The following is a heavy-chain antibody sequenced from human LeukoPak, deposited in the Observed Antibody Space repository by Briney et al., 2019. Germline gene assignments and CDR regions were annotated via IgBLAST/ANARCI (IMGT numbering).Heavy chain of an antibody. CDR2: MYHSGST. J-gene: IGHJ6*03. CDR1: GYSISSGYF. CDR3: ASRGNSYGYASYYYYYMDV. D-gene: IGHD5-18*01. V-gene: IGHV4-38-2*02. Sequence: SETLSLTCTVSGYSISSGYFWGWIRQPPGKGLEWIGSMYHSGSTYYNPSLKSRVTISVDTSKNQFSLKLSSVTAADTAVYYCASRGNSYGYASYYYYYMDVWGKGTTVTVSS.